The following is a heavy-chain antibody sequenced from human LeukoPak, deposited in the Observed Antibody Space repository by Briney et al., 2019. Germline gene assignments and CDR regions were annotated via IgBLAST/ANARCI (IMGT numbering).Heavy chain of an antibody. D-gene: IGHD6-19*01. CDR3: ARRVAVAGHRYYYYYYMDV. Sequence: ASVKVSCKVSGYTLTELSMHWVRQAPGKGLEWMGGFDPEDGETIYAQKFQGRVTMTEDTSTDTAYMELSSLRSEDTAVYYCARRVAVAGHRYYYYYYMDVWGKGTTVTVSS. CDR2: FDPEDGET. CDR1: GYTLTELS. J-gene: IGHJ6*03. V-gene: IGHV1-24*01.